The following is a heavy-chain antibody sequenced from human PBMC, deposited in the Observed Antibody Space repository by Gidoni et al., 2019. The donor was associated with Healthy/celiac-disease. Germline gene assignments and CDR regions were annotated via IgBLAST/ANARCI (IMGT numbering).Heavy chain of an antibody. Sequence: QVQLVESGGGVVQPGRSLRLSCEASGFTFSTSGLHWAGQAPGKGLEWVAFIWYDGSNKYYADSVKGRFTISRDNSKNTLYLQMNSLRAEDTAVYYCARAPSLGYYGSGSYGMDYYYGMDVWGQGTTVTVSS. D-gene: IGHD3-10*01. V-gene: IGHV3-33*01. CDR3: ARAPSLGYYGSGSYGMDYYYGMDV. CDR1: GFTFSTSG. CDR2: IWYDGSNK. J-gene: IGHJ6*02.